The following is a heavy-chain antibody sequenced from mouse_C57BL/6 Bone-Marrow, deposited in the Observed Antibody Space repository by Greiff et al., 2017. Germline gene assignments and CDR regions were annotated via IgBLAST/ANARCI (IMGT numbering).Heavy chain of an antibody. Sequence: QVQLQQPGAELVRPGSSVKLSCKASGYTFTSYWMDWVKQRPGQGLEWIGNIYPSDSETHYNQKFKDKATLTVDKSSSTAYMQLSSLTSEDSAVXYWARSSYWYFDVWGTGTTVTVSS. CDR1: GYTFTSYW. CDR3: ARSSYWYFDV. V-gene: IGHV1-61*01. CDR2: IYPSDSET. J-gene: IGHJ1*03.